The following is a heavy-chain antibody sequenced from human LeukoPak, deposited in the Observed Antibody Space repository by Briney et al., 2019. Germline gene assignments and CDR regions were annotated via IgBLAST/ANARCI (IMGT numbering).Heavy chain of an antibody. D-gene: IGHD2-2*01. CDR1: GYTFTGYY. Sequence: GASVKVSCKASGYTFTGYYVHWVRQAPGQGLEWMGWINPNSGGTNYAQKFQGRVTMTRDTSISTAYMELSRLRSDDTAVYYCARGDIVVVPAADYWGQGTLVTVSS. CDR2: INPNSGGT. V-gene: IGHV1-2*02. CDR3: ARGDIVVVPAADY. J-gene: IGHJ4*02.